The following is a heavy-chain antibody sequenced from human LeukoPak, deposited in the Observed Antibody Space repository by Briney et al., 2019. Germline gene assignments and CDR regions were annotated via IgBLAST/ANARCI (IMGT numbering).Heavy chain of an antibody. CDR1: EFTFNTYS. V-gene: IGHV3-21*01. CDR2: ISSSSDYI. J-gene: IGHJ6*03. Sequence: GGSLRLSCAVSEFTFNTYSMNWVRQAPAKGLEWVSSISSSSDYIYYADSVKGRFTISRDSAKNSLYLQMNSLRADDTAVYYCARSRKGYQLLSTNSDYYYMDVWGKGTTVTLSS. D-gene: IGHD2-2*01. CDR3: ARSRKGYQLLSTNSDYYYMDV.